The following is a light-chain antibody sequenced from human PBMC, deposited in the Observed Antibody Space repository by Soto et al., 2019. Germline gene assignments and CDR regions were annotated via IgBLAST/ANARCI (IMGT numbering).Light chain of an antibody. V-gene: IGKV1-5*01. CDR1: QSISSW. CDR3: QHFKFLPIT. J-gene: IGKJ5*01. CDR2: ESS. Sequence: EMTQYKYTLAASVGDRVTITCRASQSISSWLAWYQQKPGKAPKLLIYESSLLQSGVPSRFSGSGSGTDFTLNISSLQAEDFVTYYCQHFKFLPITFGQVTSLDIK.